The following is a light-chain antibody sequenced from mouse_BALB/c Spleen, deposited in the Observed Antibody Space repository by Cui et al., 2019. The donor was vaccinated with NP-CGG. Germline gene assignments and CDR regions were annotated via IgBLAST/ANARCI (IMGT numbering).Light chain of an antibody. CDR3: ALWYSNHWV. Sequence: QAVVSPDSSPTTSPGETVTLTCRSSTGAVTTINYANWVQEKPDHLFTGLIGGTNNRAPGVPARFSGSLIGDKAALTITGAQTEEEAIYFCALWYSNHWVFGGGTKLTVL. CDR2: GTN. V-gene: IGLV1*01. J-gene: IGLJ1*01. CDR1: TGAVTTINY.